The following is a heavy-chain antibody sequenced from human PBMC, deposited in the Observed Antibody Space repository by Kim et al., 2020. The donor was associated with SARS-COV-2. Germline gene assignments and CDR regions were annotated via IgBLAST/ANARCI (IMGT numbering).Heavy chain of an antibody. V-gene: IGHV4-34*01. CDR3: ARANIVVVPAALGLSYYYYYGVDV. D-gene: IGHD2-2*01. CDR2: INHSGST. J-gene: IGHJ6*02. Sequence: SETLSLTCAVYGGSFSGYYWSWIRQPPGKGLEWIGEINHSGSTNYNPSLKSRVTISVDTSKNQFSLKLSSVTAADTAVYYCARANIVVVPAALGLSYYYYYGVDVWRQGTTVTVSS. CDR1: GGSFSGYY.